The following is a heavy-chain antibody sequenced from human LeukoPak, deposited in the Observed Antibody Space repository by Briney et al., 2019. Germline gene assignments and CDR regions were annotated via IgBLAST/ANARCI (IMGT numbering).Heavy chain of an antibody. CDR3: AAGNLRFLEWLPLKV. J-gene: IGHJ4*02. CDR2: IVVGSGNT. Sequence: GTSVKVSCKASGFTFTSSAVQWVRQARGQRLEWRGWIVVGSGNTNYAQKFQERVTITRDMSTSTAYMELSSLRSEDTAVYYCAAGNLRFLEWLPLKVWGQGTLVTVSS. V-gene: IGHV1-58*01. D-gene: IGHD3-3*01. CDR1: GFTFTSSA.